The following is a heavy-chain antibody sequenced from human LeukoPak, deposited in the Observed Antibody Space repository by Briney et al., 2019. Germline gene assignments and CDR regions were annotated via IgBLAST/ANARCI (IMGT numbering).Heavy chain of an antibody. Sequence: ASVKVSCKASGYTFTSYDINWVRQATGQGLEWMGWMNPNSGNTGYAQKFQGRVTMTRNTSISTAYMELSNLRSEDTAVYYCARGRRGYSYGYSYYYYMDVWGKGTTVTISS. CDR3: ARGRRGYSYGYSYYYYMDV. V-gene: IGHV1-8*01. CDR2: MNPNSGNT. CDR1: GYTFTSYD. D-gene: IGHD5-18*01. J-gene: IGHJ6*03.